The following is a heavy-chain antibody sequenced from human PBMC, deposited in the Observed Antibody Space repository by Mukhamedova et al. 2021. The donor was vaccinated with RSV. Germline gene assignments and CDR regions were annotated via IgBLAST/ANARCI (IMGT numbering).Heavy chain of an antibody. J-gene: IGHJ5*02. CDR2: T. Sequence: TNYSPSFQGHVTISADKSISTAYLQWSSLKASDTAMHYCASGGSGSYWFDPWGQGTLVTVSS. D-gene: IGHD3-10*01. V-gene: IGHV5-10-1*01. CDR3: ASGGSGSYWFDP.